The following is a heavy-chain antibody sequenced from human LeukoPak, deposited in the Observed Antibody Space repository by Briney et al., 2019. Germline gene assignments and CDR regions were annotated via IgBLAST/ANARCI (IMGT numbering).Heavy chain of an antibody. CDR2: IIPIFDTA. V-gene: IGHV1-69*13. CDR3: ARGSGDYVEYDY. Sequence: GASVKVSCKASGGTFSSYAISWVRQAPGQGLEWMGGIIPIFDTANYAQRFQGRVTITADESTNTAYMELSSLRSEDTAVYYCARGSGDYVEYDYWGQGTLVTVSS. CDR1: GGTFSSYA. J-gene: IGHJ4*02. D-gene: IGHD4-17*01.